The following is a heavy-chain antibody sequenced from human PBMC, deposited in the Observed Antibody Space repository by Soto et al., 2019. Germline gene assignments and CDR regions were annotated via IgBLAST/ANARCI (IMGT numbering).Heavy chain of an antibody. Sequence: PSETLSLTCTVSGGSISSSSYYWGWIRQPPGKGLEWIGSIYYSGSTYYNPSLKSRVTISVDTSKNQFSLKLSSVTAADTAVYYCAGGSMIVVVPGGMDVWGQGTTVTVSS. CDR3: AGGSMIVVVPGGMDV. D-gene: IGHD3-22*01. CDR1: GGSISSSSYY. V-gene: IGHV4-39*01. J-gene: IGHJ6*02. CDR2: IYYSGST.